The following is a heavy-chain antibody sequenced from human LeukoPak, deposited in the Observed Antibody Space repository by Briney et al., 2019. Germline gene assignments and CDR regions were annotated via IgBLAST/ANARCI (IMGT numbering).Heavy chain of an antibody. CDR1: GFTFSRYI. V-gene: IGHV3-48*02. Sequence: GGSLRLSCAASGFTFSRYIMNWVRQAPGKGLEWASYISSSSSTIDYADSVKGRLTTSRDNAKNSLYLQMNSLRDEDTAVYYCARTAYYDISTGYPYYFDYWGQGTLVTVSS. CDR2: ISSSSSTI. J-gene: IGHJ4*02. D-gene: IGHD3-9*01. CDR3: ARTAYYDISTGYPYYFDY.